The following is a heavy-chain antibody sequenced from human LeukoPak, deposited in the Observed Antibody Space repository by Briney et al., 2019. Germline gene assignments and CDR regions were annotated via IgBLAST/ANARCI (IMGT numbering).Heavy chain of an antibody. CDR2: ITSSGDGT. Sequence: GASLRLSCTASGFTFSSYAMTWVRQAPGKGLECVSTITSSGDGTYYADSVKGRFTISRDNPKNSLYLQMNSLRAEDTAVYYCAKDYDSSGYDCPFDYWGQGTLVTVSS. J-gene: IGHJ4*02. D-gene: IGHD3-22*01. V-gene: IGHV3-23*01. CDR3: AKDYDSSGYDCPFDY. CDR1: GFTFSSYA.